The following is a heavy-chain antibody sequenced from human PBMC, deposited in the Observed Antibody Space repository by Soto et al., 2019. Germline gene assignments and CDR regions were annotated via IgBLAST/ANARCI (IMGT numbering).Heavy chain of an antibody. V-gene: IGHV3-30*18. CDR3: AKDRLALVIVGDLDH. D-gene: IGHD1-26*01. CDR1: GFTFNKYG. CDR2: ISYNGNSK. Sequence: QVQLVESGGGVVQPGRSLRLSCAASGFTFNKYGIHWVRQAPGKGLEWVAVISYNGNSKYFSDSVKGRFTISRDNSENTVFLQMNSLRPEDSAVYYCAKDRLALVIVGDLDHWGQGTLLTVSS. J-gene: IGHJ4*02.